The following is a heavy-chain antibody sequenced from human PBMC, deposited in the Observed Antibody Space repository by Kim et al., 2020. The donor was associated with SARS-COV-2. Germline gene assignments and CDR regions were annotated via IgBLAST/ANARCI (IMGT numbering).Heavy chain of an antibody. CDR3: ARGRDVLRYGLDV. Sequence: YNPSLKSRVTISVDTSNNQFSLTLSSVTAADTAVYYCARGRDVLRYGLDVWGQGTTVTVSS. J-gene: IGHJ6*02. D-gene: IGHD3-10*02. V-gene: IGHV4-31*02.